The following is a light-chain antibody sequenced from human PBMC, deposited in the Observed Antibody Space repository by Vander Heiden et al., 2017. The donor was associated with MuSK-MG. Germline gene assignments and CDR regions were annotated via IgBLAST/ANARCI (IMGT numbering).Light chain of an antibody. CDR3: AEQHDSLNGGV. CDR1: SSNIGSNT. Sequence: QSVLTQPPSASGTPGQRVTISCSGSSSNIGSNTVNWYQHLPGTAPKRLIYSNNRRPSGVPDRFSGSKSGTSASLAITGLQSEDEADYDWAEQHDSLNGGVFGGGTKLTVL. J-gene: IGLJ3*02. CDR2: SNN. V-gene: IGLV1-44*01.